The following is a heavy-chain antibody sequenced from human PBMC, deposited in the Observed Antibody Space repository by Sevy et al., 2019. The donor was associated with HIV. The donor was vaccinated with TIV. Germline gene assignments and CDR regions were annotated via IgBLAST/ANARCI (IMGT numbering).Heavy chain of an antibody. CDR1: GFTFSSYA. CDR2: ISYDGSNK. CDR3: AKALGYQSSGSSLDAFDI. J-gene: IGHJ3*02. D-gene: IGHD3-22*01. V-gene: IGHV3-30*18. Sequence: GGSLRLSCAASGFTFSSYAIHWVRQAPGKGLEWVTLISYDGSNKHYVDSVKGRFSISRDNSKNTVYLQMNSLRAEDTAVYYCAKALGYQSSGSSLDAFDIWGQGTMVTVSS.